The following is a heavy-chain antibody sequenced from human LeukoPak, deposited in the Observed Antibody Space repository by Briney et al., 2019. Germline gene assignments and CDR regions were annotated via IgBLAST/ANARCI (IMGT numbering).Heavy chain of an antibody. D-gene: IGHD6-19*01. CDR3: AKYGNSGWVIDN. CDR1: GGSIGSNY. V-gene: IGHV4-59*08. Sequence: SETLSLTCTVSGGSIGSNYWTWIRQPPGKGLECIVYIYYTGGTNYNPSLKSRVTISVDTSKNQFSLKLTSVTAADTAVYFCAKYGNSGWVIDNWGQGTLVTVSS. J-gene: IGHJ4*02. CDR2: IYYTGGT.